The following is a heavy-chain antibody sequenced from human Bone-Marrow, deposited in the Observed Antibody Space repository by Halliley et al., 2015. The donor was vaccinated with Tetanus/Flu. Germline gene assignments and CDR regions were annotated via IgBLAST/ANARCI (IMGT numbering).Heavy chain of an antibody. D-gene: IGHD1-1*01. Sequence: VWVSRIENDGTTTTYADPVRGRFSISRDNAKSTLYLQMNSLRADDTGIYYCARGWKATYYFDHWGQGAPVTVSS. CDR3: ARGWKATYYFDH. CDR2: IENDGTTT. J-gene: IGHJ4*02. V-gene: IGHV3-74*01.